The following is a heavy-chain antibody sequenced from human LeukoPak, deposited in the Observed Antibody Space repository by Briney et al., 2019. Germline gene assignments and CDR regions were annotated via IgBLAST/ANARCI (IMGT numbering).Heavy chain of an antibody. CDR3: TSNLPGYSSSWPDY. V-gene: IGHV3-48*01. D-gene: IGHD2-2*01. Sequence: XQXPGKXXXXXXYISSSSRRIFYAGSVEGRFTISRDNAKNSLYLQMNNLRAEDTAIYYCTSNLPGYSSSWPDYWGQGTLVTVSS. J-gene: IGHJ4*02. CDR2: ISSSSRRI.